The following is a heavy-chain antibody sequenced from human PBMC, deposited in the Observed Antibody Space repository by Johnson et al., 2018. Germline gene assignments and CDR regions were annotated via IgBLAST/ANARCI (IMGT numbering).Heavy chain of an antibody. V-gene: IGHV3-23*04. CDR3: SREAAIVGAIRGAFDI. CDR2: IRGSGGRT. CDR1: GFTFSSYA. Sequence: VQLVESGGGLVQXGGSLRLXCAASGFTFSSYAMSWVRQAPGKGLEWVSAIRGSGGRTYYADPVKGRFPISRDNSKNTLYLQMNRLRDEDTAVYYWSREAAIVGAIRGAFDIWGQGTMVTVSS. J-gene: IGHJ3*02. D-gene: IGHD1-26*01.